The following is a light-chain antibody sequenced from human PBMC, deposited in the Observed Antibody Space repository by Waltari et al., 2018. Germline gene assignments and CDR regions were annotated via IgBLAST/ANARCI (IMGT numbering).Light chain of an antibody. CDR1: QSLVLGDGNTY. Sequence: DFVLTQSPLSLPVTLGQPASISCRSSQSLVLGDGNTYLNWFQQSPGQCPRRIIYKVSDRDSGVPDRFSGSGSGTDFTLKISRVEAEDVGIYYCMQGSHWPYTFGQGTKLEI. V-gene: IGKV2-30*02. CDR3: MQGSHWPYT. J-gene: IGKJ2*01. CDR2: KVS.